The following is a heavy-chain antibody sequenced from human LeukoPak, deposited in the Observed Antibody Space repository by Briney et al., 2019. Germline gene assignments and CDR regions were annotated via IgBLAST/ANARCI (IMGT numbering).Heavy chain of an antibody. Sequence: GGSLRLSCGASGFSFSASSMHWVRQAPGKGVERVGRIRSKINGYATHFAASVDGRFTVSRDDSKNTMYLHMNSLKTEDTAVYYCASGGGVLAAFDIWGQGTMVIVSS. CDR1: GFSFSASS. D-gene: IGHD2-8*02. CDR3: ASGGGVLAAFDI. J-gene: IGHJ3*02. CDR2: IRSKINGYAT. V-gene: IGHV3-73*01.